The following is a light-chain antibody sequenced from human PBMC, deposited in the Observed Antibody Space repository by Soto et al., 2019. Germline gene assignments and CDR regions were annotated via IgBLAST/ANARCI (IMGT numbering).Light chain of an antibody. CDR1: QSVLYSSNNKNY. CDR2: WAS. Sequence: DIVMTQSPDSLGVSLGERATINCKSSQSVLYSSNNKNYLAWYQQKPGQPPKLLIYWASTRDSGVPDRFSGSGSGTDFTLTISSLQAEDVAVYYCQQYYSTPRTFGQGTRLEIK. CDR3: QQYYSTPRT. J-gene: IGKJ5*01. V-gene: IGKV4-1*01.